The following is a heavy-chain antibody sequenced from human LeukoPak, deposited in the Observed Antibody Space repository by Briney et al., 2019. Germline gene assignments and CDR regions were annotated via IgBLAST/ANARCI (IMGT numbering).Heavy chain of an antibody. CDR1: GGSITSGRYY. CDR2: SYYTRST. Sequence: PSEILSLTCSVSGGSITSGRYYWTWIRQYPEKGLEWIGYSYYTRSTHYKPSLKSRAAISLDKSKNQFSLNLTSATAADTAVYYCARATYDLLTGYYLDSWGQGTLVTVSS. D-gene: IGHD3-9*01. J-gene: IGHJ4*02. CDR3: ARATYDLLTGYYLDS. V-gene: IGHV4-31*03.